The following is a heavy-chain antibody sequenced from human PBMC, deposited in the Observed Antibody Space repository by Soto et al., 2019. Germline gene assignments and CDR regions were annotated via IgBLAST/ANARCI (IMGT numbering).Heavy chain of an antibody. V-gene: IGHV4-59*01. CDR2: IYYSGSI. D-gene: IGHD3-9*01. CDR1: SGSISSYH. J-gene: IGHJ4*02. CDR3: ARDLSRLALRYFDW. Sequence: SETLSLTCTVSSGSISSYHWSWIRQPPGKGLEWIGYIYYSGSINYNPSLKSRVTISLDTSKNQFSLTLSSVTAADTAVYYCARDLSRLALRYFDWWGQGILVTVSS.